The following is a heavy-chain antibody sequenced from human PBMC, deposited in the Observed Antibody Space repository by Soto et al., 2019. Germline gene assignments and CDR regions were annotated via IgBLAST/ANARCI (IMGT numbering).Heavy chain of an antibody. CDR2: IIPIFGTA. V-gene: IGHV1-69*01. CDR3: AREGGSGDYYYYGMDV. J-gene: IGHJ6*02. D-gene: IGHD2-15*01. CDR1: GGTFSSYA. Sequence: QVQLVQSGAEVKKPGSSVKVSCKASGGTFSSYAISWVRQAPGQGLEWMGGIIPIFGTANYAQKFQGRVTITADESTSTAYMELSSLRSADTAVYYCAREGGSGDYYYYGMDVWGQGSTVTVSS.